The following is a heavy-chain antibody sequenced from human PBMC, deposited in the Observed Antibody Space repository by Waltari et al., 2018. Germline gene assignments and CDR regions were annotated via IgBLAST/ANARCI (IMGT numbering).Heavy chain of an antibody. CDR1: GCTFTAYL. J-gene: IGHJ4*02. CDR3: GTLEDVAS. D-gene: IGHD3-16*01. V-gene: IGHV3-74*01. Sequence: EVQVVESGGGLVQPGESLTLSCRVSGCTFTAYLMHWVRQVPGKGLEWVSGVKPDGTTKNSSAAVRGRCSISRDNGRNTVHLKLTSRRVEDTAVYYCGTLEDVASWGRGALVTVSS. CDR2: VKPDGTTK.